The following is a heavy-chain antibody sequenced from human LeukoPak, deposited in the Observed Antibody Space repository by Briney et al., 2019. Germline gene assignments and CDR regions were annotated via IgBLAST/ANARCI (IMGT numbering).Heavy chain of an antibody. D-gene: IGHD3-10*01. Sequence: SETLSLTCTVSGASISSYYYNWIRQTAGRGLEWIGRLYISGSTDYNPSLRSRVAISVDTSKNQFSLKLSSVTAADTAVYFCARDLSGSLYFDYWGQGVLVTVSS. J-gene: IGHJ4*02. CDR1: GASISSYY. V-gene: IGHV4-4*07. CDR2: LYISGST. CDR3: ARDLSGSLYFDY.